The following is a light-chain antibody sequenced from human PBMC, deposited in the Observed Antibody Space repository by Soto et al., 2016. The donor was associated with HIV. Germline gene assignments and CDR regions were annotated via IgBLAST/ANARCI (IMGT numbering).Light chain of an antibody. V-gene: IGKV1-9*01. CDR3: QHLYGYPRA. J-gene: IGKJ1*01. CDR1: QGISSY. Sequence: DIQLTQSPSFLSASVGDRVTITCRANQGISSYLAWYRHNPGKPPRLLIYAASSLQSGVPLRFSGSGSGTEFTLTISSLQPEDFATYYCQHLYGYPRAFGQGTRV. CDR2: AAS.